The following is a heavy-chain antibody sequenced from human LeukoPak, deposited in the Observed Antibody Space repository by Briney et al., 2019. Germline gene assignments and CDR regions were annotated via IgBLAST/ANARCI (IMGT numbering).Heavy chain of an antibody. V-gene: IGHV6-1*01. CDR1: GDSVSSNSAA. Sequence: SQTLSLTCAISGDSVSSNSAAWNWIRQSPSRGLEWLGRTYYRSKWYNDYAVSVKSRITINPDTSKNQFSLQLNSVAPEDTAVYYCARGGSYYYHNYYYMDVWGKGTTVTVSS. J-gene: IGHJ6*03. CDR3: ARGGSYYYHNYYYMDV. CDR2: TYYRSKWYN. D-gene: IGHD3-10*01.